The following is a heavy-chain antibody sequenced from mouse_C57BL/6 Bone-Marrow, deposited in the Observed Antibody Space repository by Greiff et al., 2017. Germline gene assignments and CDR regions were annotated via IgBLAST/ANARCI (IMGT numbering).Heavy chain of an antibody. D-gene: IGHD1-1*01. CDR1: GYTFTSYW. J-gene: IGHJ1*03. V-gene: IGHV1-69*01. CDR2: IDPSDSYT. Sequence: VQLQQPGAELVMPGASVKLSCKASGYTFTSYWMHWVKQRPGQGLEWIGEIDPSDSYTNYNQKFKGKSTLTVDKSSSTAYMQLSSLTSEDSAVYYCARPGGSSYWDLDVWGTGTTVTVSS. CDR3: ARPGGSSYWDLDV.